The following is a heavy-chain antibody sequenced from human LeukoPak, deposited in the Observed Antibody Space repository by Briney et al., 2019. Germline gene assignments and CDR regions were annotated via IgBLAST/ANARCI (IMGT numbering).Heavy chain of an antibody. CDR3: ARDLGGYYDSSGYWNY. J-gene: IGHJ4*02. V-gene: IGHV3-21*01. D-gene: IGHD3-22*01. CDR2: ISSSSSYI. CDR1: GFTFSSYS. Sequence: PGGSLRLSCAASGFTFSSYSMNWVRQAPGKGLEWVSSISSSSSYIYYADSVKGRFTISRDNAKNSLYLQMNSLRAEDTAVYYFARDLGGYYDSSGYWNYWGQGTLVTVS.